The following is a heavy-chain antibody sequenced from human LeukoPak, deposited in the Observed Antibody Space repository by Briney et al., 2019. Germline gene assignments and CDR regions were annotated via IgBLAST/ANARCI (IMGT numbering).Heavy chain of an antibody. V-gene: IGHV1-69*04. CDR1: GGTFSSYA. J-gene: IGHJ6*02. CDR3: ARDIVDTAMGYIYYYYGMDV. Sequence: SVKVSCKASGGTFSSYAISWVRQAPGQGLEWMGRIIHILGIANNAQKFQGRVTITADKSTSTAYMELSSLRSEDTAVYYCARDIVDTAMGYIYYYYGMDVWGQGTTVTVSS. D-gene: IGHD5-18*01. CDR2: IIHILGIA.